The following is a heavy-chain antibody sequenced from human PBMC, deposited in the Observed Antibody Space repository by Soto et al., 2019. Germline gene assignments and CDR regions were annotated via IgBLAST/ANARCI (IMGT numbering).Heavy chain of an antibody. Sequence: ASVKVSCKASGYTFTSYGISWVRQAPGQGLEWMGWISAYNGNTNYAQKLQGRVTMTTDTSTSTAYMELRSLRSDDTAVYYCARPIFCSSTSCDNWFDPWGQGTLVTVSS. D-gene: IGHD2-2*01. CDR1: GYTFTSYG. J-gene: IGHJ5*02. CDR3: ARPIFCSSTSCDNWFDP. V-gene: IGHV1-18*01. CDR2: ISAYNGNT.